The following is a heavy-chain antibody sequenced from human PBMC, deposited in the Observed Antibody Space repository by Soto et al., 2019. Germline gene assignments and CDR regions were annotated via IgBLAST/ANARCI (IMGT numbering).Heavy chain of an antibody. D-gene: IGHD1-20*01. Sequence: QVQLVESGGGMVQPGRSLRLSCAASKFTFRSYSMHWVRQAPGKGLEWVAVISYNGTNKFYADSVKGRFTISRDNSKSILYLQMNSLRAEDTAVYYCARTALRRPITASGDFDPWGQGTLVIVSS. CDR1: KFTFRSYS. J-gene: IGHJ5*02. V-gene: IGHV3-30-3*01. CDR3: ARTALRRPITASGDFDP. CDR2: ISYNGTNK.